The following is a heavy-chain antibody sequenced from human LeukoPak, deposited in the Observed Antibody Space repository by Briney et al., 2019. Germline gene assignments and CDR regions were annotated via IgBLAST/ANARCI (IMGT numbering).Heavy chain of an antibody. Sequence: SETLSLTCAVSGGSISSSNWWSWARQPPGQGLEWIGEIYHSGSTNYNPSLKSRVTISVDKSKNQFSLKLTSVTAADTAVYYCARGGAYSSSRWYWGQGTLVTVSS. CDR1: GGSISSSNW. CDR2: IYHSGST. CDR3: ARGGAYSSSRWY. V-gene: IGHV4-4*02. J-gene: IGHJ4*02. D-gene: IGHD6-13*01.